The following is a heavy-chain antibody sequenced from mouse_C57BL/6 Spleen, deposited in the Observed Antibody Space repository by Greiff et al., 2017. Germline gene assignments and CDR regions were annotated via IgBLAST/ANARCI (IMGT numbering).Heavy chain of an antibody. J-gene: IGHJ3*01. CDR3: ARGDYGGWFAY. V-gene: IGHV5-17*01. CDR1: GFTFSDYG. CDR2: ISSGSSTI. Sequence: EVKLMESGGGLVKPGGSLKLSCAASGFTFSDYGMHWVRQAPEKGLEWVAYISSGSSTIYYADTVKGRFTISRDNAKNTLFLQMTSLRSEDTAMYYCARGDYGGWFAYWGQGTLVTVSA. D-gene: IGHD1-1*01.